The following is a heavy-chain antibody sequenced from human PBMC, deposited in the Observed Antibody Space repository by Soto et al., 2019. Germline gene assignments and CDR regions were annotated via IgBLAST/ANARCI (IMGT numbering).Heavy chain of an antibody. CDR2: IYYSGRT. Sequence: QVQLQESGPGLVKPSETLSLTCTVSGGSISSYYWSWIRQPPGKGLEWIGYIYYSGRTNYNPALNRRLNISVDTSKNQFSLKLSSVTAADTAVYYGARANGPYYDSSGYYCPETYYFDYWGQGTLVTVSS. CDR3: ARANGPYYDSSGYYCPETYYFDY. V-gene: IGHV4-59*01. J-gene: IGHJ4*02. D-gene: IGHD3-22*01. CDR1: GGSISSYY.